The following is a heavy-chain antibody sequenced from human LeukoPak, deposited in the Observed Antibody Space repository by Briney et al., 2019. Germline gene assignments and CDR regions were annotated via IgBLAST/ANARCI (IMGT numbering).Heavy chain of an antibody. CDR1: GYTFSSYG. J-gene: IGHJ4*02. Sequence: GGSLRLSCAASGYTFSSYGMKWIRQAPGKGLEWVAFIRYDGSNKYYADSVKGRFTISRDNSKNTLYLQMNSLRAEDTAVYYCAKDDSGWEYFDYWGQGTLVTVSS. D-gene: IGHD6-19*01. CDR3: AKDDSGWEYFDY. CDR2: IRYDGSNK. V-gene: IGHV3-30*02.